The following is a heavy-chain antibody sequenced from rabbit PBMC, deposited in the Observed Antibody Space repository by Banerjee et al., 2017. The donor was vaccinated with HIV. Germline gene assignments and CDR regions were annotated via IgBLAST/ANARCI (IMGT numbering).Heavy chain of an antibody. V-gene: IGHV1S40*01. CDR2: IYTDSSGTT. Sequence: QSLEESGGGLVKPGASLTLTCTASGFSFSSGYDMCWVRQAPGKGLEWIACIYTDSSGTTWYASWAKGRFTISKTSSTTVTLQMTSLTAADTATYFCARGGVGGYGYNLWGQGTLVTVS. J-gene: IGHJ4*01. CDR1: GFSFSSGYD. D-gene: IGHD6-1*01. CDR3: ARGGVGGYGYNL.